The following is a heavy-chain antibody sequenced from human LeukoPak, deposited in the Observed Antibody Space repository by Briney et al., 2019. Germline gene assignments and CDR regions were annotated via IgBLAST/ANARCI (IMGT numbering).Heavy chain of an antibody. Sequence: ASVKVSCTASGYTFTGYYMHWVRQAPGQGLEWMGWINPNSGGTNYAQKFQGRVTMTRDTSISTAYMELSRLRSDDTAVYYCARAGYRGYSYGPLDYWGQGTLVTVSS. CDR1: GYTFTGYY. D-gene: IGHD5-18*01. CDR2: INPNSGGT. CDR3: ARAGYRGYSYGPLDY. J-gene: IGHJ4*02. V-gene: IGHV1-2*02.